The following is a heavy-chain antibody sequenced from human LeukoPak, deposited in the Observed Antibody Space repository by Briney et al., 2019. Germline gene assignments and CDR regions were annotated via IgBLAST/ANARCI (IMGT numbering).Heavy chain of an antibody. J-gene: IGHJ4*02. Sequence: GGPLRLSCAASGFTFINAWMAWVRQAPGKGLEWVGRIKAKAHGGTIEYAAPVKGRFTISRDDSKNTLYLQMNSLKTEDTAVYYCTTDGVGVEGATYDNWGQGTLVSVSS. CDR3: TTDGVGVEGATYDN. D-gene: IGHD1-26*01. CDR1: GFTFINAW. CDR2: IKAKAHGGTI. V-gene: IGHV3-15*01.